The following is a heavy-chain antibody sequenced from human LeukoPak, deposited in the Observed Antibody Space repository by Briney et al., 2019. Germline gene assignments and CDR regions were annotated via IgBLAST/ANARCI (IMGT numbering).Heavy chain of an antibody. CDR3: ARRERWLVEDY. CDR1: GGSFSGYY. V-gene: IGHV4-34*01. D-gene: IGHD6-19*01. CDR2: INHSGST. Sequence: PSETLSLTCAVSGGSFSGYYWSWIRQPPGKGLEWIGEINHSGSTNYNPSLKSRVTISVDTSKNQFSLKLSSVTAADTAVYYCARRERWLVEDYWGQGTLVTVSS. J-gene: IGHJ4*02.